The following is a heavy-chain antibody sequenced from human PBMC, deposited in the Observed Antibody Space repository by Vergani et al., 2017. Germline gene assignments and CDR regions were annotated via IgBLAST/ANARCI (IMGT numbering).Heavy chain of an antibody. CDR2: ISSSSSYI. Sequence: EVQLVESGGGLVQPGGSLRLSCAASGFTFSRYSMNWVRQAPGKGLEWVSSISSSSSYIYYADSVKGRFTISRDNSKNSLYLQMNSLRAEDTAVYYCARDLIAVAGTGEYFDYWGQGTLVTVSS. J-gene: IGHJ4*02. V-gene: IGHV3-21*01. D-gene: IGHD6-19*01. CDR3: ARDLIAVAGTGEYFDY. CDR1: GFTFSRYS.